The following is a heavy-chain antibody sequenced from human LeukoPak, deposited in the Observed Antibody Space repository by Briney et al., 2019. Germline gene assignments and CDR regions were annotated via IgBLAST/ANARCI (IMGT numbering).Heavy chain of an antibody. CDR1: GGSFSGYY. D-gene: IGHD3-22*01. J-gene: IGHJ4*02. CDR2: INHSGST. Sequence: SETLSLTCAVYGGSFSGYYWSWIRQPPGKGLEWIGEINHSGSTNYNPSLKSRVTISVDTSKNQFSLKLSSVTAADTAVYYCARFYDSSGYYWGQGTLVTVSS. V-gene: IGHV4-34*01. CDR3: ARFYDSSGYY.